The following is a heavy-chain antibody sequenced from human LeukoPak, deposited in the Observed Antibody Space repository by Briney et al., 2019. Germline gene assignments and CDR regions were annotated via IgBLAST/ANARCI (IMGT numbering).Heavy chain of an antibody. CDR2: ISGSGGST. V-gene: IGHV3-23*01. CDR3: ARDWYYDSSGYTY. CDR1: GFTFSSYA. Sequence: GGSLRLSCAASGFTFSSYAMSWVRQAPGKGLEWVSAISGSGGSTYYADSVKGRFTISRDNSKNTLYLQMNSLRAEDTAVYYCARDWYYDSSGYTYWGQGTLVTVSS. D-gene: IGHD3-22*01. J-gene: IGHJ4*02.